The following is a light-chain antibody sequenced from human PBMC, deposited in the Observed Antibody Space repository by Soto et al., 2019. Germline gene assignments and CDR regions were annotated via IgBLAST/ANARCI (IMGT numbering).Light chain of an antibody. CDR3: QQLNSYRFS. CDR2: AAS. J-gene: IGKJ3*01. Sequence: DIQLTQSPSFLSASVGDRVTITCRASQGISSYLAWYQQKPGKDPKLLIYAASTLQSGVPSRFSGSGSGTEYPLSVSSLDPEDFATYYCQQLNSYRFSFGGGTKVDI. CDR1: QGISSY. V-gene: IGKV1-9*01.